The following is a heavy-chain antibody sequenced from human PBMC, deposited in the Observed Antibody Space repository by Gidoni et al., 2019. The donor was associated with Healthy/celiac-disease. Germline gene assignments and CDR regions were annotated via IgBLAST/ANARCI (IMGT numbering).Heavy chain of an antibody. CDR2: ISGSGGST. D-gene: IGHD6-19*01. CDR1: GFTFSSYA. V-gene: IGHV3-23*01. CDR3: AKDGAVAGGTHTFDY. Sequence: EVQLLESGGGLVQPGGSLRLFCAASGFTFSSYAMSWVRQAPGKGLEWVSAISGSGGSTYYADSVKGRFTISRDNSKNTLYLQMNSLRAEDTAVYYCAKDGAVAGGTHTFDYWGQGTLVTVSS. J-gene: IGHJ4*02.